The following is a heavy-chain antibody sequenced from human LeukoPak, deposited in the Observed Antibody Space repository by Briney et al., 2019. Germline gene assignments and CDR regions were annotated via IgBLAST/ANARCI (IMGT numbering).Heavy chain of an antibody. V-gene: IGHV3-30*04. J-gene: IGHJ4*02. CDR1: GLTFSSYA. CDR3: AREFGQNYG. Sequence: GRSLRLSCAASGLTFSSYAIHWVRQAPGKGLEWVAVISDDGRNKYYADSVKGRFTISRDNSKNTLYLQTNSLKSEDTAVYFRAREFGQNYGWGQGTLVTVSS. D-gene: IGHD1-7*01. CDR2: ISDDGRNK.